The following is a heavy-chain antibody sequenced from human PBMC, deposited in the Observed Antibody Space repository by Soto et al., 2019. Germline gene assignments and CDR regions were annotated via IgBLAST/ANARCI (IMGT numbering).Heavy chain of an antibody. Sequence: GGSLRLSCVASGFTFNIYAMRWVRQAPGKGLEWVAAIRYNADKTHYADSVKGRFTISRDNSENTLYLQMSSLRTEDTAVYYCARDIKSTYFDYWGQGTPVTVSS. CDR1: GFTFNIYA. CDR3: ARDIKSTYFDY. CDR2: IRYNADKT. D-gene: IGHD1-1*01. V-gene: IGHV3-33*08. J-gene: IGHJ4*02.